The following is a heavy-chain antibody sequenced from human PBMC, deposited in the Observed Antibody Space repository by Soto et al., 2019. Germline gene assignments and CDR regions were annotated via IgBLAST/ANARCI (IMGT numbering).Heavy chain of an antibody. CDR3: AREAAQLRFLEWPGENYYYYGMDV. V-gene: IGHV1-2*04. CDR2: INPNSGGT. J-gene: IGHJ6*02. D-gene: IGHD3-3*01. CDR1: GYTFTGYY. Sequence: ASVKVSCKASGYTFTGYYMHWVRQAPGQGLEWIGWINPNSGGTNYAQKFQGWVTMTRDTSISTAYMELSRLRSDDTAVYYCAREAAQLRFLEWPGENYYYYGMDVWGQGTTVTVSS.